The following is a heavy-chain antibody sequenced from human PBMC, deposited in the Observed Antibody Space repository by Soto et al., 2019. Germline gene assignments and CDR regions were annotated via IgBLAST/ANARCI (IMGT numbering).Heavy chain of an antibody. Sequence: QVQLVESGAGVAQPGRSLRLSCAASGFTFSSHGIHWVRQAPGKGLEWVAVIWYDGSKKNYADSVKGRFTISRDNSKSTLDLQMNSLRAEDTAVYYCARVGVVSASPVCYEMDVWGQGTTVIVSS. CDR2: IWYDGSKK. D-gene: IGHD2-15*01. CDR3: ARVGVVSASPVCYEMDV. CDR1: GFTFSSHG. J-gene: IGHJ6*02. V-gene: IGHV3-33*01.